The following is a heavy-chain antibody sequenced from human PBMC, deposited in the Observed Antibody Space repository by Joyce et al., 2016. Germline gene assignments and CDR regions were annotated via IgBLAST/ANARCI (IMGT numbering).Heavy chain of an antibody. CDR3: AENGYYAIDH. CDR1: SGSISGTSW. Sequence: QVQLQESGPGLVKPSGTLSLTCAVSSGSISGTSWWSWVRQSPGEGLEWIGEIYKSGSTNYNPSLKSRVTISVDKSKNQCSLKLSSVTAADTAVYYCAENGYYAIDHWGQGTLVTVSS. CDR2: IYKSGST. D-gene: IGHD3-22*01. V-gene: IGHV4-4*02. J-gene: IGHJ4*02.